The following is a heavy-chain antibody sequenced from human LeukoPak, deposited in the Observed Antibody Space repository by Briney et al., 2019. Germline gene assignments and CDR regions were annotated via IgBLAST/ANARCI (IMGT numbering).Heavy chain of an antibody. Sequence: SETLSLTCTVSGGSISSYYWSWIRQPPGKGLEWIGYIYYSGSTNYNPSPKNRVTISVDTSKNQFSLELSSVIAADTAVYYCARTTEGYCSSASCFGFSYSYYMDVWGKGTTVTISS. V-gene: IGHV4-59*01. CDR2: IYYSGST. CDR3: ARTTEGYCSSASCFGFSYSYYMDV. J-gene: IGHJ6*03. D-gene: IGHD2-2*01. CDR1: GGSISSYY.